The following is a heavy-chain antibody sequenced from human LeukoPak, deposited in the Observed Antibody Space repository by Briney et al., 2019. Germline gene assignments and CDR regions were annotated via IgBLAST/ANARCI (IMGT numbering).Heavy chain of an antibody. CDR1: VGTFSSYA. D-gene: IGHD2-2*01. CDR2: IIPIFGTA. Sequence: GSSVKVSCKATVGTFSSYAISWVRQAPGQGLEWMGGIIPIFGTANYAQKFQGRVTITADESTSTAYMELSSLRSEHTAVYYCARDQHPYCSSTSCYRGFRYWGQGTLVTVSS. CDR3: ARDQHPYCSSTSCYRGFRY. J-gene: IGHJ4*02. V-gene: IGHV1-69*01.